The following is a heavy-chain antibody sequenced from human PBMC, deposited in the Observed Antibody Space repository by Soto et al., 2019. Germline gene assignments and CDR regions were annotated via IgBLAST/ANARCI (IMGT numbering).Heavy chain of an antibody. Sequence: QVQLQEPGPGLVKPSETLSLTCTVSGGSISSYYWSWIRQPPGKGLEWIGYIYYSGSTNYNPSLKSRVTISVDTSKNQFSLKLSSVTAADTAVYYCARGWGGYFQHWGQGTLVTVSS. V-gene: IGHV4-59*01. J-gene: IGHJ1*01. CDR1: GGSISSYY. D-gene: IGHD7-27*01. CDR2: IYYSGST. CDR3: ARGWGGYFQH.